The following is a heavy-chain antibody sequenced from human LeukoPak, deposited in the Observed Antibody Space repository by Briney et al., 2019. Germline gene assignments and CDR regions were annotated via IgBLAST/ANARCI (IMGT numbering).Heavy chain of an antibody. D-gene: IGHD4-17*01. V-gene: IGHV3-33*01. CDR3: ARDLTVTTSRYYYGLGV. J-gene: IGHJ6*04. Sequence: GGSLRLSCVASGFTFSSYGMHWVRQAPGKGLEWVSIIWYDGSNKYHADSVKGRFTISRDNSKNTLYLQMDSLRAEDTAVYYCARDLTVTTSRYYYGLGVWGKGTTVTVSS. CDR2: IWYDGSNK. CDR1: GFTFSSYG.